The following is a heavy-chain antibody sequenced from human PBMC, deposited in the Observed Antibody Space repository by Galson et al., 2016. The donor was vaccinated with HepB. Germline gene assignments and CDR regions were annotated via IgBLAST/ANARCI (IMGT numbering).Heavy chain of an antibody. CDR3: ARYRDDGIFDP. Sequence: SLRLSCAASGFTFSSYSMNWVRQAPGKGLEWVSSISSFGTYMYYADSVQGRFTISRDNANNSLYLQMNSLRAEDTGVYYCARYRDDGIFDPWGQGALVTVSS. D-gene: IGHD5-24*01. CDR2: ISSFGTYM. V-gene: IGHV3-21*01. J-gene: IGHJ5*02. CDR1: GFTFSSYS.